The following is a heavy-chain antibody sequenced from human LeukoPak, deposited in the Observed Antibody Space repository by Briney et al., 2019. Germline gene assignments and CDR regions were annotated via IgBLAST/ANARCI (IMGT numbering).Heavy chain of an antibody. Sequence: GVSVKVSCKASGGTFSSYAISWVRQAPGQGLEWMGGIIPIFGTANYAQKFQGRVTITTDESTSTAYMELSSLRSEDTAVYYCARESIAVAGTRDFGYWGQGTLVTVSS. CDR1: GGTFSSYA. CDR3: ARESIAVAGTRDFGY. D-gene: IGHD6-19*01. J-gene: IGHJ4*02. V-gene: IGHV1-69*05. CDR2: IIPIFGTA.